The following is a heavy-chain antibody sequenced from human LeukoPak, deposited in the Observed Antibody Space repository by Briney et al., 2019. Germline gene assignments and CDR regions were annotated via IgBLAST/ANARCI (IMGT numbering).Heavy chain of an antibody. Sequence: GGSLRLSCTAAGSKFGDYAMSWVRQAPGKGLEWVGFIRNKAYGGTTEYAASVKGRFTISRDDSKSIAYLQMNSLKTEDTAVYYCTRGYCSSSSCYKYYFDYWGQGTLVTVSS. V-gene: IGHV3-49*04. J-gene: IGHJ4*02. CDR2: IRNKAYGGTT. CDR1: GSKFGDYA. D-gene: IGHD2-2*02. CDR3: TRGYCSSSSCYKYYFDY.